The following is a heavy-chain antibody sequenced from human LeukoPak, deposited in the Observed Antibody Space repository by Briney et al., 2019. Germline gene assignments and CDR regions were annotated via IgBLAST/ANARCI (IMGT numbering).Heavy chain of an antibody. Sequence: ASVKVSCKASGYTFTSYYMHWVRQAPGQGLEWMGIINPSGGSTSYAQKFQGRVTMTRDTSTSTVYMELSSLRSEDTAVYYCARDLSLYYDFWSGYLDYWGQGTLATVSS. CDR3: ARDLSLYYDFWSGYLDY. V-gene: IGHV1-46*01. D-gene: IGHD3-3*01. CDR2: INPSGGST. CDR1: GYTFTSYY. J-gene: IGHJ4*02.